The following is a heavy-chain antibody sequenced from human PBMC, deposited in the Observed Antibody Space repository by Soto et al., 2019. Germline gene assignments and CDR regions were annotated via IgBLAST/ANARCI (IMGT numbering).Heavy chain of an antibody. Sequence: ASVKVSCKASGGTFCSYAISWVRQAPGQGLEWMGGIIPIFGTANYAQKFQGRVTITADESTSTAYMELSSLRSEDTAVYYCARQFEVISYYYYGMDVWGQGATVTVSS. J-gene: IGHJ6*02. D-gene: IGHD3-16*02. V-gene: IGHV1-69*13. CDR2: IIPIFGTA. CDR1: GGTFCSYA. CDR3: ARQFEVISYYYYGMDV.